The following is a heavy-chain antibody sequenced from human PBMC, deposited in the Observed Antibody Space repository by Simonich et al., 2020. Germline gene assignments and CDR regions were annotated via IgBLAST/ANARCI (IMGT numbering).Heavy chain of an antibody. V-gene: IGHV1-18*01. D-gene: IGHD1-1*01. Sequence: QVQLVQSGAEVKKPGASVKVSCKASGYTFTSYGISWVRQAPGQGLEWRGWSSAYNGTTNYAQKRQGRVTMTTTTSTSTAYRALRSLISDDTAVYYCARSTTGTTAFDIWGQGTMVTVSS. CDR3: ARSTTGTTAFDI. CDR2: SSAYNGTT. J-gene: IGHJ3*02. CDR1: GYTFTSYG.